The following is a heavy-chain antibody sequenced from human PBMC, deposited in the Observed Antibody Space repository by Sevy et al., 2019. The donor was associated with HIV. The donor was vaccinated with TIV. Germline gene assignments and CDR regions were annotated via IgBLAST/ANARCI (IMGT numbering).Heavy chain of an antibody. CDR1: GVSLSTSGVG. V-gene: IGHV2-5*02. Sequence: SGPTLVKPTQTLTLTCTFSGVSLSTSGVGVGWIRQPPGKALEWLALIFCDDDKGYSPSLKSRLTITRDTSNNQVVLTMTTMDPVDTATYYCAHSRRMMDPNSSSYFDSWGQGTLVTVSS. J-gene: IGHJ4*02. CDR3: AHSRRMMDPNSSSYFDS. D-gene: IGHD3-16*01. CDR2: IFCDDDK.